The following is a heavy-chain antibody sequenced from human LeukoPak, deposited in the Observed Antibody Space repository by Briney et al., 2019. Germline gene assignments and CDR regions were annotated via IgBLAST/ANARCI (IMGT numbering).Heavy chain of an antibody. J-gene: IGHJ5*02. CDR1: GFTFSSYX. V-gene: IGHV3-64D*09. CDR3: VKDRGSSGWFDS. D-gene: IGHD3-22*01. CDR2: ISSTEDST. Sequence: GGSLRLSCSASGFTFSSYXMXXVRQTPGKGLEXVSTISSTEDSTYYADSMKGRFTISRDNSKDTLFLQMSSLRAEDTAVYYCVKDRGSSGWFDSWGQGTLVTVSS.